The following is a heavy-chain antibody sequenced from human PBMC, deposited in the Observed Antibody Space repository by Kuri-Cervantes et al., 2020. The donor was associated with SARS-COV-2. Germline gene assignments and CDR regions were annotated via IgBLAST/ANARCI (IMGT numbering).Heavy chain of an antibody. Sequence: GEYLKISCAASGDIFTDAWLSWVRQAPGKGPEWVGRIKSKVDGGTTDFPEHTEGRFNISKDDSSNTVYLQLNSLTTEYTAVYFCTSTQYYYNSHNIPNYWGQGALVTVSS. CDR1: GDIFTDAW. D-gene: IGHD3-10*01. CDR3: TSTQYYYNSHNIPNY. CDR2: IKSKVDGGTT. J-gene: IGHJ4*02. V-gene: IGHV3-15*01.